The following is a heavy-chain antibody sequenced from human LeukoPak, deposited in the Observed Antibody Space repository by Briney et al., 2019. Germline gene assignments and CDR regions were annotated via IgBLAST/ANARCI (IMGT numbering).Heavy chain of an antibody. Sequence: PGGSLRLSCAASGFTVSSNYMNWVRQAPGKGLEWVSYISTSGRTIYYADSVKGRLTISRDNAKNSLYLQMNSLRAEDAAVYYCARGYFLGFDYWGQGTLVTVSS. J-gene: IGHJ4*02. V-gene: IGHV3-48*03. CDR1: GFTVSSNY. D-gene: IGHD2/OR15-2a*01. CDR2: ISTSGRTI. CDR3: ARGYFLGFDY.